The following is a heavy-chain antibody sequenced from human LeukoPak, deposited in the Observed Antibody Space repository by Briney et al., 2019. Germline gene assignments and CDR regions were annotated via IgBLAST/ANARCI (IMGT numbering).Heavy chain of an antibody. CDR2: ISYDGSNK. Sequence: PGGSLRLSCAASGFTFSSYAMHWARQAPGKGLEWVAVISYDGSNKYYADSVKGRFTISRDNSKNTLYLQMNSLRAEDTAVYYCARPRGIYGDFLVYWGQGTLVTVSS. CDR3: ARPRGIYGDFLVY. D-gene: IGHD4-17*01. V-gene: IGHV3-30-3*01. CDR1: GFTFSSYA. J-gene: IGHJ4*02.